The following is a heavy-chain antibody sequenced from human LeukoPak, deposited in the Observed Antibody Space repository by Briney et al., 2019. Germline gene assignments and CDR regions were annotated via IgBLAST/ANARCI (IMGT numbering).Heavy chain of an antibody. J-gene: IGHJ6*03. CDR1: GGSISSYY. Sequence: SETLSLICTVSGGSISSYYWSWIRQPAGKGLEWIGRIYTSGSTNYNPSLKSRVTMSVDTSKNQFSLKLSSVTAADTAVYYCARTERVTMVRGDSYYMDVWGKGTTVTISS. D-gene: IGHD3-10*01. V-gene: IGHV4-4*07. CDR2: IYTSGST. CDR3: ARTERVTMVRGDSYYMDV.